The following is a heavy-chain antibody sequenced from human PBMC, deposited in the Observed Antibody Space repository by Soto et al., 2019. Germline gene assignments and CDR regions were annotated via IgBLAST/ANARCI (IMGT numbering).Heavy chain of an antibody. CDR1: SGSISSSNW. J-gene: IGHJ4*02. CDR3: ARNPDGRGSSGWFDY. Sequence: QVQLQESGPGLVKPSGTLSLTCAVSSGSISSSNWWSWVRQPPGKGLEWIGEIYHSGSTNYNPSLKSRVTISVDKSKNQFSLQLSSVTAADTAVYYCARNPDGRGSSGWFDYWGQGTLVTVSS. D-gene: IGHD6-19*01. CDR2: IYHSGST. V-gene: IGHV4-4*02.